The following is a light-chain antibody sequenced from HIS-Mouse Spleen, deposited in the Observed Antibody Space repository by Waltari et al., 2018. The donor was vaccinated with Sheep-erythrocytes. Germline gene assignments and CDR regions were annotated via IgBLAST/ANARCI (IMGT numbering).Light chain of an antibody. J-gene: IGLJ1*01. CDR2: AVS. CDR1: SSDVGGSNY. Sequence: QSALTQPRSVSGSPGQSVTISCTGTSSDVGGSNYVSWYQQHPGKAPKRMIYAVSKRPSGGPGRFSGAKAGNTASRTISGLQAEDEAEYYCCSYAGSYNHVFATGTKVTVL. V-gene: IGLV2-11*01. CDR3: CSYAGSYNHV.